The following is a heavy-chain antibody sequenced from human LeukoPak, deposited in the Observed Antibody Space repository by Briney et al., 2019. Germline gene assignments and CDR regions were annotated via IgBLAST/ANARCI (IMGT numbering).Heavy chain of an antibody. Sequence: SETLSLTCAVYGGSFSGYYWSWIRQPPGKGLEWIGEINHSGSTNYNPSLKSRVTISVDTSKNQFSLKLSSVTAADTAVYYCARRRGYSYGWAHFDYWGQGTLVTVSS. CDR2: INHSGST. V-gene: IGHV4-34*01. D-gene: IGHD5-18*01. CDR3: ARRRGYSYGWAHFDY. CDR1: GGSFSGYY. J-gene: IGHJ4*02.